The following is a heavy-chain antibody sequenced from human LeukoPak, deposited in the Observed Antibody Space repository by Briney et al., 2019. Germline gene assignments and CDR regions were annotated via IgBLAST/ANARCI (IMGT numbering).Heavy chain of an antibody. CDR3: ATDSYVSGSYYRLFY. J-gene: IGHJ4*02. CDR2: TRYDESNK. CDR1: GFTFSDYN. V-gene: IGHV3-30*02. D-gene: IGHD3-10*01. Sequence: GGSLRLSCAASGFTFSDYNMRWIRQAPGKGLEWVAFTRYDESNKYYADSVKGRFTISRDNAKNTLYLQMNNLRAEDTAIYYCATDSYVSGSYYRLFYWGQGTLVTVSS.